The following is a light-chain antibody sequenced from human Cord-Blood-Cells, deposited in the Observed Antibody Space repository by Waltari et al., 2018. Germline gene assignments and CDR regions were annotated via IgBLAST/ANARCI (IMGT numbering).Light chain of an antibody. CDR3: SSYTSSSTLV. V-gene: IGLV2-14*01. Sequence: QSPLTQPASVSGSPGQSITISCTRTSRDLVGYNSVPWYQQHPGKATKLMIYDVSNRPSGVSNRFSGSKSGNTASLTISGLQAEDEADYYCSSYTSSSTLVFGGGTKLTVL. CDR2: DVS. CDR1: SRDLVGYNS. J-gene: IGLJ2*01.